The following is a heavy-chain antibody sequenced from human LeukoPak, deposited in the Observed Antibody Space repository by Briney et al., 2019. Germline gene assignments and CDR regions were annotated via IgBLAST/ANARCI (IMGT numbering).Heavy chain of an antibody. J-gene: IGHJ6*03. CDR1: GFTFSSYA. CDR3: AKMVRGYYYMDV. Sequence: PGGSLRLSSAATGFTFSSYAMSWVRQAPGKGLEWVSAISGSGGSTYYADSVKGRFTISRDNSKNTLYLQMNSLRAEDTAVYYCAKMVRGYYYMDVWGKGTTVTVSS. D-gene: IGHD3-10*01. CDR2: ISGSGGST. V-gene: IGHV3-23*01.